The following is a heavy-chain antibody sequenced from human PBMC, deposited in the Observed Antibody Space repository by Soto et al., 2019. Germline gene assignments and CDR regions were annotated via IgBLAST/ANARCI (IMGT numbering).Heavy chain of an antibody. J-gene: IGHJ4*02. CDR3: AREAGLRNWNYEALDY. CDR1: GGSISSGDYY. Sequence: QVQLQESGPGLVKPSQTLSLTCTVSGGSISSGDYYWSWIRQPPGKGLEWIGYVYYSGSTYYNPYLKSRVTISVDTSKNQFSLKLSSVTAADTAVYYCAREAGLRNWNYEALDYWGQGTLVTVSS. CDR2: VYYSGST. V-gene: IGHV4-30-4*01. D-gene: IGHD1-7*01.